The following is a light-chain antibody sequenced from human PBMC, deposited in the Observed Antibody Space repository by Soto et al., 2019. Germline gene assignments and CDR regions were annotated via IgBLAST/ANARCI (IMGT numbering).Light chain of an antibody. CDR1: QSVGSTY. V-gene: IGKV3-20*01. CDR2: EAS. Sequence: EILLTQSPGTLSLSPGERATLSCRSSQSVGSTYLAWYQQKPGQAPRLLIYEASRRATGIPDRFSGSGSGTDFTLTISRLEPEDFAVYYCQQFGTSPRYTFGQGTK. CDR3: QQFGTSPRYT. J-gene: IGKJ2*01.